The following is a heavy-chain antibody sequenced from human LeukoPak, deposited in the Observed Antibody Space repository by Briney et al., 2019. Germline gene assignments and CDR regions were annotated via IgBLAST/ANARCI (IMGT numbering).Heavy chain of an antibody. J-gene: IGHJ4*02. CDR1: GGSFSGYY. Sequence: SETLSLTCAVYGGSFSGYYWSWIRQHPGKGLEWIGYIYYSGSTYYNPSLKSRVTISVDTSKNQFSLKLSSVTAADTAVYYCARVGDGYNHQDDYWGQGTLVTVSS. V-gene: IGHV4-31*11. D-gene: IGHD5-24*01. CDR3: ARVGDGYNHQDDY. CDR2: IYYSGST.